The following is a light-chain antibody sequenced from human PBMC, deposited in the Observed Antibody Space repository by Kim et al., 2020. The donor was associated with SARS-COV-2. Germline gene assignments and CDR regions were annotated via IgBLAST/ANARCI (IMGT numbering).Light chain of an antibody. Sequence: DIQMTQSPSSLSASVGDRVTIACRASQDIGNYLAWFQQKPGKAPESLIFAASGLQSGVPSRFSGSGSGTDFTLTISSLQPEDFATYYCQQYNSYPFTYGQGTKLEI. CDR2: AAS. V-gene: IGKV1-16*01. CDR1: QDIGNY. J-gene: IGKJ2*01. CDR3: QQYNSYPFT.